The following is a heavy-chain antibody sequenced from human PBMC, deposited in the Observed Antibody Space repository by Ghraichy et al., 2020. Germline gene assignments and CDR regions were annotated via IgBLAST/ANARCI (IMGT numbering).Heavy chain of an antibody. J-gene: IGHJ5*02. CDR3: ARTVDIVATWRGWFDP. V-gene: IGHV1-18*01. CDR1: GYTFTSYG. CDR2: ISAYNGNT. D-gene: IGHD5-12*01. Sequence: ASVKVSCKASGYTFTSYGISWVRQAPGQGLEWMGWISAYNGNTNYAQKLQGRVTMTTDTSTSTAYMELRSLRSDDTAVYYCARTVDIVATWRGWFDPWGQGTLVTVSS.